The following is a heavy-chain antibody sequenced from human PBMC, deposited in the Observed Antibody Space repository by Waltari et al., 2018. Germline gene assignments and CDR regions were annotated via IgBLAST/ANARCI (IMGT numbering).Heavy chain of an antibody. CDR2: IIPSLGTA. CDR3: ARGRRYDFWSGYYTGDDDAFDI. CDR1: GGTFSSYA. D-gene: IGHD3-3*01. V-gene: IGHV1-69*08. Sequence: QVQLVQSGAEVKKPGSSVKVSCKASGGTFSSYAISWVRQAPGQGLEWMGRIIPSLGTANYAQKFQGRVTITADKSTSTAYMELSSLRSEDTAVYYCARGRRYDFWSGYYTGDDDAFDIWGQGTMVTVSS. J-gene: IGHJ3*02.